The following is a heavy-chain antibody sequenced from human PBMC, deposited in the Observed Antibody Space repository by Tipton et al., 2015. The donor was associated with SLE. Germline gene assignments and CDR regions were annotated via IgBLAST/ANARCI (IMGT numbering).Heavy chain of an antibody. D-gene: IGHD3-3*01. V-gene: IGHV3-23*01. Sequence: GSLRLSCSPSGFSFSTYGMAWVRQPPGKGLEWVSTIRNGGGKSDGKTYYAESVRGRFTIPRDTSKNTIYLQMDSLRAEDTALYYCAKGKRTIYDHDAFDMWGQGTVVTVSS. CDR1: GFSFSTYG. CDR3: AKGKRTIYDHDAFDM. J-gene: IGHJ3*02. CDR2: IRNGGGKSDGKT.